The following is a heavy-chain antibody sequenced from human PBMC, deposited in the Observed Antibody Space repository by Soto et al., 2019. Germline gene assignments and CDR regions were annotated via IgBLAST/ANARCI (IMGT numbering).Heavy chain of an antibody. V-gene: IGHV1-46*04. J-gene: IGHJ4*02. CDR3: ARDNSAANGVLDH. D-gene: IGHD1-1*01. Sequence: ASVKVSCKASGYTFTNYYLHWVRQAPGQGLEWVGMINPSARSASYAQKLRGRLTMDRDTSTTIVYMELSRLTSEDTAVYYCARDNSAANGVLDHWGLGTLVTVSS. CDR1: GYTFTNYY. CDR2: INPSARSA.